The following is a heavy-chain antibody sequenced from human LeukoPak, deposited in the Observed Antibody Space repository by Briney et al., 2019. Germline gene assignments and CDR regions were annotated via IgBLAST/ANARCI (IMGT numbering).Heavy chain of an antibody. J-gene: IGHJ3*02. D-gene: IGHD3-3*01. Sequence: GGSLRLSCAASGFTFSNYAMSWVRQAPGKGLEWVSGISGSGTNTSYADSVKGRFTISRHNSKNTLYLQVNSLRPEDTAMYYCARWRPIDAFDIWGQGTMVIVSS. CDR3: ARWRPIDAFDI. V-gene: IGHV3-23*01. CDR1: GFTFSNYA. CDR2: ISGSGTNT.